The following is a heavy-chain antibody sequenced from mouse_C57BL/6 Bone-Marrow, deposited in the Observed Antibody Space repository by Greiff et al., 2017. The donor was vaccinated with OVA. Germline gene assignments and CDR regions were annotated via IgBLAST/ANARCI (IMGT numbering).Heavy chain of an antibody. J-gene: IGHJ2*01. Sequence: EVKVVESGEGLVKPGGSLKLSCAASGFTFSSYAMSWVRQTPEKRLEWVAYISSGGDYIYYADTVKGRFTISRDNARNTLYLQMSSMKSEDTAMYYCTRVLWLRRTGFDYWGQGTTLTVSS. V-gene: IGHV5-9-1*02. D-gene: IGHD2-2*01. CDR2: ISSGGDYI. CDR3: TRVLWLRRTGFDY. CDR1: GFTFSSYA.